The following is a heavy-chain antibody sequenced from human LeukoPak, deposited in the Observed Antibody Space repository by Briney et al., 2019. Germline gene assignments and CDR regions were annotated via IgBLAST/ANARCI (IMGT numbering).Heavy chain of an antibody. CDR2: INHSGST. V-gene: IGHV4-34*01. CDR3: ARGLLYYYYYYTDV. D-gene: IGHD1-26*01. CDR1: GGSFSGYY. Sequence: SETLSLTCAVYGGSFSGYYWSWIRQPPGKGLEWIGEINHSGSTNYNPSLKSRVTISVDTSKNQFSLKLSSVTAADTAVYYCARGLLYYYYYYTDVWGKGTTVTVSS. J-gene: IGHJ6*03.